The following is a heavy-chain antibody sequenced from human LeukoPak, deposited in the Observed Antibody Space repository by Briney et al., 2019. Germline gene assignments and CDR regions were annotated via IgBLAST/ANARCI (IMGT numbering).Heavy chain of an antibody. CDR2: IYYSGST. V-gene: IGHV4-59*01. Sequence: SETLSLTCTVSGGSISSYYWSWIRQPPGKGPEWIGYIYYSGSTNYNPSLKSRVTISVDTSKNQFSLKLSSVTAADTAVYYCARDLGTTFDYWGQGTLVTVSS. D-gene: IGHD1-7*01. J-gene: IGHJ4*02. CDR3: ARDLGTTFDY. CDR1: GGSISSYY.